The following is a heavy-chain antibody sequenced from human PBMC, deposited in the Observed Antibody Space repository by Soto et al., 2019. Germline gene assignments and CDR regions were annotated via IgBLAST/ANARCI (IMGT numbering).Heavy chain of an antibody. CDR2: INHSGST. V-gene: IGHV4-34*01. Sequence: SETLSLTCAVYGGSLSGYYWSWIRQPPGKGLEWIGEINHSGSTNYNPSLKSRVTISVDTSKNQFSLKLRSVTAADTAVYYCARGLSTGVDYWGQGTLVTVSS. J-gene: IGHJ4*02. CDR1: GGSLSGYY. D-gene: IGHD6-13*01. CDR3: ARGLSTGVDY.